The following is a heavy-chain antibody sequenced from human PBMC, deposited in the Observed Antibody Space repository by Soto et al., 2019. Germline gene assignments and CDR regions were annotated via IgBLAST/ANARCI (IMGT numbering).Heavy chain of an antibody. D-gene: IGHD2-8*01. CDR3: ARAQRLTKNYYYGMHV. CDR1: GFTFSSYA. V-gene: IGHV3-30-3*01. J-gene: IGHJ6*02. Sequence: GGSLRLSCAASGFTFSSYAMHWVRQAPGKGLEWVAVISYDGSNKYYADSVKGRFTISRDNSKNTLYLQMNSLRAEDTAVYYCARAQRLTKNYYYGMHVWGQGTTVTVSS. CDR2: ISYDGSNK.